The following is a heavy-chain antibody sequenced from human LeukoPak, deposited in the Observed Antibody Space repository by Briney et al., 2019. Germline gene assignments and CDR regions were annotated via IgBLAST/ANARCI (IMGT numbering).Heavy chain of an antibody. CDR2: IYYSGST. CDR3: ARQMVLWFEDHGTNIDY. J-gene: IGHJ4*02. Sequence: PSETLSLTCTVSGGSINSNNYFWGWIRQPPGKGLEWIGSIYYSGSTYYNLSLKSRVTISVDTSKNQFSLKLSSVTAADTAVYYCARQMVLWFEDHGTNIDYWGQGTPVTVSS. V-gene: IGHV4-39*01. CDR1: GGSINSNNYF. D-gene: IGHD3-10*01.